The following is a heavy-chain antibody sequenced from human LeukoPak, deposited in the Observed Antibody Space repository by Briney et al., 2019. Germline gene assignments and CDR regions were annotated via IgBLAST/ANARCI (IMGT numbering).Heavy chain of an antibody. Sequence: GASVTVSCKASGYTFTGYYMHWVRQAPGQGLEWMGWINPNSGGTNYAQKFQGRVTMTRDTSISTAYMELSKLRSDDTAVYYCAREKQQLVPYYGMDVWGQGTTVTVSS. V-gene: IGHV1-2*02. J-gene: IGHJ6*02. CDR2: INPNSGGT. CDR3: AREKQQLVPYYGMDV. CDR1: GYTFTGYY. D-gene: IGHD6-13*01.